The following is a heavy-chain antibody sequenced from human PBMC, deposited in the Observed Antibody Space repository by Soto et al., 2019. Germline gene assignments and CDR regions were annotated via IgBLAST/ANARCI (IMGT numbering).Heavy chain of an antibody. V-gene: IGHV3-30*04. Sequence: GGPLRLSCAASGFTFSDYPMHWVRQAPGKGLEWVAVISYDGRVKYYVDSVKGRFTISRDDSKNTLYLQMNSLRVDDTAVYYCARDFIVGAPDYFDYWGQGT. J-gene: IGHJ4*02. D-gene: IGHD1-26*01. CDR1: GFTFSDYP. CDR2: ISYDGRVK. CDR3: ARDFIVGAPDYFDY.